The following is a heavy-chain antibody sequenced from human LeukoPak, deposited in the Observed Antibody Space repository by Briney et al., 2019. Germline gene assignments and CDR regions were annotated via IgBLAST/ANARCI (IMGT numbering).Heavy chain of an antibody. J-gene: IGHJ4*02. CDR3: ARDFYYDILTGYYAPLIA. V-gene: IGHV1-69*05. D-gene: IGHD3-9*01. CDR2: IIPIFGTA. Sequence: SVKVSCKASGGTFTSYAISWVRQAPGQGLEWMGGIIPIFGTANYAQKFQGRVTITTDESTSTAYMELSSLRSEDTAVYYCARDFYYDILTGYYAPLIAWGQGTLVTVSS. CDR1: GGTFTSYA.